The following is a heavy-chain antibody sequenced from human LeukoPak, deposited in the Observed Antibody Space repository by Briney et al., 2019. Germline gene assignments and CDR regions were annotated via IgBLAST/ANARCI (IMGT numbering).Heavy chain of an antibody. CDR3: ASPYYYDSSGYYYEDYYYYYMDV. Sequence: SVKVSRKASGGTFSSYAISWVRQAPGQGLEWMGGIIPIFGTANYAQKFQGRVTITADESTSTAYMELSSLRSEDTAVYYCASPYYYDSSGYYYEDYYYYYMDVWGKGTTVTVSS. V-gene: IGHV1-69*19. CDR2: IIPIFGTA. J-gene: IGHJ6*03. CDR1: GGTFSSYA. D-gene: IGHD3-22*01.